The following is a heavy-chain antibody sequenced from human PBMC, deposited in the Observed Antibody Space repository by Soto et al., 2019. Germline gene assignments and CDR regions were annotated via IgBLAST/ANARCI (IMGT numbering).Heavy chain of an antibody. D-gene: IGHD3-10*01. CDR1: GYTFTHYA. Sequence: ASVKVSCKASGYTFTHYAISWMRQTPGQGLEWMGWISPYNGDTKYAQKFQGRVTMTKDTSTTTAYMELRSLRSDDTAVYYCAREHGSGSYYPFDYWGQGKLVTVSS. CDR2: ISPYNGDT. J-gene: IGHJ4*02. CDR3: AREHGSGSYYPFDY. V-gene: IGHV1-18*01.